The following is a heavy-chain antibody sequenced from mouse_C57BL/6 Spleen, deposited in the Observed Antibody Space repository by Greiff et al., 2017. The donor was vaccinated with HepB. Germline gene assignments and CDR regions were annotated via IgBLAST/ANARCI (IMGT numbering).Heavy chain of an antibody. V-gene: IGHV1-42*01. CDR2: INPSTGGT. J-gene: IGHJ2*01. Sequence: DVHLVESGPELVKPGASVKISCKASGYSFTGYYMNWVKQSPEKSLEWIGEINPSTGGTTYNQKFKAKATLTVDKSSSTAYMQLKSLTSEDSAVYYCARWGPYFDYWGQGTTLTVSS. CDR1: GYSFTGYY. D-gene: IGHD3-3*01. CDR3: ARWGPYFDY.